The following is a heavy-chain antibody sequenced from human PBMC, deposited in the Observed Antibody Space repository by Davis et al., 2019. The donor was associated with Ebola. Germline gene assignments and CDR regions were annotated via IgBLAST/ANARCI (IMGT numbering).Heavy chain of an antibody. D-gene: IGHD6-13*01. V-gene: IGHV6-1*01. J-gene: IGHJ6*04. CDR3: ARISGVSRGMDV. CDR2: TYYSSKWYT. CDR1: GDSVSSNSAA. Sequence: HSQTPSLTCAISGDSVSSNSAAWNWIRQSPSRGLEWLGRTYYSSKWYTDYAPSVISRISINPDTSKNQFSLQLNFVTPEDAAVYYCARISGVSRGMDVWGKGTTVTVSS.